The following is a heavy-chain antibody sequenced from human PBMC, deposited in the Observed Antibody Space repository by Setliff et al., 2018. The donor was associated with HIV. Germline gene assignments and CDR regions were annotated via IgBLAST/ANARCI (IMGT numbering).Heavy chain of an antibody. D-gene: IGHD5-12*01. CDR1: GFTFSSYG. J-gene: IGHJ6*04. Sequence: PGGSLRLSCAASGFTFSSYGMHWVRQAPGKGLEWVAFIRYDGSNKYYADSVKGRFTISRDNSKNTLYLQMNSLRAEDTAVYYCAKAFLFGWLRFFPMDVWGKGTTVTVSS. CDR3: AKAFLFGWLRFFPMDV. V-gene: IGHV3-30*02. CDR2: IRYDGSNK.